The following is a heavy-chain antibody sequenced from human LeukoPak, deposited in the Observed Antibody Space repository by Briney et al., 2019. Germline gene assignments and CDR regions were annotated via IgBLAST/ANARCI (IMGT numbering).Heavy chain of an antibody. D-gene: IGHD2-2*01. J-gene: IGHJ3*02. V-gene: IGHV3-30*02. CDR3: AKIRSNLGYCSSTSCRGDAFDI. Sequence: GGSLRLSCAASGFTFSSYGMHWVRQAPGKGLEWVAFIRYDGSNKYYADSVKGRFTISRDNSKNALYLQMNSLRAEDTAVYYCAKIRSNLGYCSSTSCRGDAFDIWGQGTMVTVSS. CDR1: GFTFSSYG. CDR2: IRYDGSNK.